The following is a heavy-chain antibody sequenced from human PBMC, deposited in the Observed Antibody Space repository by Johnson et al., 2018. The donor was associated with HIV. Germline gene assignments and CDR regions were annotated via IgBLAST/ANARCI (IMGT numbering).Heavy chain of an antibody. CDR2: ISSSGSTI. CDR1: GISVSVNY. D-gene: IGHD4-23*01. J-gene: IGHJ3*02. V-gene: IGHV3-11*04. CDR3: ARDSPPWGGGSVAYSFDI. Sequence: QVQLVESGGDLVQSGGSLRLSCAVSGISVSVNYMSWVRQAPGKGLEWVSYISSSGSTIYYADSVKGRFTISRDNAKNTLCLQMNSLRVEDTAVYYCARDSPPWGGGSVAYSFDIWGQGRIVTVSS.